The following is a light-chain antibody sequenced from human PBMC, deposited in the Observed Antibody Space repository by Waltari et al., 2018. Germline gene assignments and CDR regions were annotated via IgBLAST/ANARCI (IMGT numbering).Light chain of an antibody. CDR1: QSVGIN. CDR3: QQYQIWPLT. J-gene: IGKJ4*01. V-gene: IGKV3-15*01. CDR2: GAS. Sequence: EIVMTQSPATLSVFPGERATLSCRASQSVGINLAWYQQKPGQAPRLLIYGASTRATAIPARFSGSGSGTDFTLTINSLQSEDFAIYYCQQYQIWPLTFGGGTKVEIK.